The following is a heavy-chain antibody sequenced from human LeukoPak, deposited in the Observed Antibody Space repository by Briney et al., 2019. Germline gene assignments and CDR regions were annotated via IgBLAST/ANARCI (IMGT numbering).Heavy chain of an antibody. J-gene: IGHJ4*02. CDR2: ISAYNGNT. V-gene: IGHV1-18*01. CDR1: GYTFTSYG. D-gene: IGHD6-13*01. CDR3: ARAAAPRRTPGNLDY. Sequence: ASVTVSCKASGYTFTSYGISWVRQAPGQGLEWMGWISAYNGNTNYAQKLQGRVTMTTDTSTSTAYMELRSLRSDDTAVYYCARAAAPRRTPGNLDYWGQGTLVTVSS.